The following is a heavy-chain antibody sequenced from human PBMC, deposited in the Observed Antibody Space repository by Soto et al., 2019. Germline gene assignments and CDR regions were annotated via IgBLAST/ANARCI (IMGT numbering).Heavy chain of an antibody. CDR1: GFTFSSYA. Sequence: QVQLVESGGGVVQPGRSLRLSCAASGFTFSSYAMHWVRQAPGKGLEWVAVISYDGSNKYYADSVKGRFTISRDNSKNTLYLQMNSLRAEDKAVYYCASIVGWFDPWGQGTLVTVSS. J-gene: IGHJ5*02. V-gene: IGHV3-30-3*01. CDR3: ASIVGWFDP. D-gene: IGHD1-26*01. CDR2: ISYDGSNK.